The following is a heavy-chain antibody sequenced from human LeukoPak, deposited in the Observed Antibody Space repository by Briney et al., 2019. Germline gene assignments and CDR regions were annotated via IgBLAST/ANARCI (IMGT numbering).Heavy chain of an antibody. CDR1: GGTFSSYA. J-gene: IGHJ3*02. Sequence: GASVKVSCKASGGTFSSYAINWVRQATGQGLEWMGWMNPNSGNTGCAQKFQGRVTMTRNTSISTAYMELSSLRSEDTAVYYCARGLAAAPHGDIWGQGTMVTVSS. CDR2: MNPNSGNT. D-gene: IGHD6-13*01. CDR3: ARGLAAAPHGDI. V-gene: IGHV1-8*02.